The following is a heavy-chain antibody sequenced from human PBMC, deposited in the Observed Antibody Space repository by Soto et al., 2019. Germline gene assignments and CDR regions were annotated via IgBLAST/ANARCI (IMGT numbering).Heavy chain of an antibody. D-gene: IGHD5-18*01. CDR1: GFTFSSYS. Sequence: GGSPRLSCAASGFTFSSYSMNWVRQAPGKGLEWVSSISSSSSYIYYADSVKGRFTISRDNAKNSLYLQMNSLRAEDTAVYYCAREYGYSYGRPELDYWGQGTLVTVSS. V-gene: IGHV3-21*01. J-gene: IGHJ4*02. CDR2: ISSSSSYI. CDR3: AREYGYSYGRPELDY.